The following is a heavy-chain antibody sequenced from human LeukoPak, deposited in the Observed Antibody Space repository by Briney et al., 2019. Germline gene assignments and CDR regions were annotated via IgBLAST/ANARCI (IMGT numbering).Heavy chain of an antibody. CDR2: LDPEDGET. V-gene: IGHV1-24*01. D-gene: IGHD6-13*01. CDR1: GYTLSESS. CDR3: AARLGSSWHSQVFDY. J-gene: IGHJ4*02. Sequence: ASVKVSCKVSGYTLSESSMHWVRQAPGKGLEWMGGLDPEDGETIYAQKFQGRVTMTEDTFTDTAYMELSSLRSEDTAVYYCAARLGSSWHSQVFDYWGQGTLVTVSS.